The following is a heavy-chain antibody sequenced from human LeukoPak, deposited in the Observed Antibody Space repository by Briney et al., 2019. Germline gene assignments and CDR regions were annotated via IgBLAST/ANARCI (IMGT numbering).Heavy chain of an antibody. Sequence: GGSLRLSYAASGFTFSIYDMHWVRQVTGKGLEWVSGIDTAGGAYYPDSVKGRFTMSRENAKNSLHLQMNSLTAGDTAVYYCARAVAGTHWLDPWGQGTLVTVSS. CDR2: IDTAGGA. CDR3: ARAVAGTHWLDP. CDR1: GFTFSIYD. D-gene: IGHD6-19*01. J-gene: IGHJ5*02. V-gene: IGHV3-13*01.